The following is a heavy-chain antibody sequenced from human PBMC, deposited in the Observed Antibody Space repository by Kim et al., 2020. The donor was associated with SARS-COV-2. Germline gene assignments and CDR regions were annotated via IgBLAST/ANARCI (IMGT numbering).Heavy chain of an antibody. V-gene: IGHV1-8*01. D-gene: IGHD3-22*01. J-gene: IGHJ6*02. CDR1: GYTFTSYD. CDR3: ARGLLQWIPIVVVPYYYYGMDV. CDR2: MNPNSGNT. Sequence: ASVKVSCKASGYTFTSYDINWVRQATGQGLEWMGWMNPNSGNTGYAQKFQGRVTMTRNTSISTAYMELSSLRSEDTAVYYCARGLLQWIPIVVVPYYYYGMDVWGQGTTVTVSS.